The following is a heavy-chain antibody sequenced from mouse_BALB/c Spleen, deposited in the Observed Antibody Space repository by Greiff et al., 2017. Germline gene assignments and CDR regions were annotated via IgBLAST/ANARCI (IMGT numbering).Heavy chain of an antibody. V-gene: IGHV14-1*02. J-gene: IGHJ4*01. D-gene: IGHD1-1*01. Sequence: EVKLLESGAELVRPGALVKLSCKASGFNITDYYMHWVKQRPEQGLEWIGWIDPENGNTIYDPKFQGKASITADTSSNTAYLQLSSLTSEDTAVYYCAKRTITTGGAMDYWGQGTSVTVSS. CDR1: GFNITDYY. CDR2: IDPENGNT. CDR3: AKRTITTGGAMDY.